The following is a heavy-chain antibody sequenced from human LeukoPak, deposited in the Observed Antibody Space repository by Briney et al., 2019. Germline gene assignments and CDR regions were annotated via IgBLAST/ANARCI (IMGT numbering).Heavy chain of an antibody. CDR3: ARHRGGYNRPLDY. CDR1: GGSISSSGHY. Sequence: KPSETLSLTCTVSGGSISSSGHYWGWIRQPPGKGLEWIGSLHYSGSTYHNPSLKSRITISADTSNNQFSLKLSSVAAADTAVYYCARHRGGYNRPLDYWGQGTLVTVSS. J-gene: IGHJ4*02. D-gene: IGHD5-24*01. V-gene: IGHV4-39*01. CDR2: LHYSGST.